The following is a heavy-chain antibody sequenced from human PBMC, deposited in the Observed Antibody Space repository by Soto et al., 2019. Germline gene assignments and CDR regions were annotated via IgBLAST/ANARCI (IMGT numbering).Heavy chain of an antibody. CDR2: ISAYNGNT. Sequence: ASVKVSCKAPGYTFTSYGISWVRQAPGQGLEWMGWISAYNGNTNYAQKLQGRVTMTTDTSTSTAYMELRSLRSDDTAVYYCARDHGITIFGVVIVYGMDVWGQGTTVTVS. CDR3: ARDHGITIFGVVIVYGMDV. V-gene: IGHV1-18*04. CDR1: GYTFTSYG. J-gene: IGHJ6*02. D-gene: IGHD3-3*01.